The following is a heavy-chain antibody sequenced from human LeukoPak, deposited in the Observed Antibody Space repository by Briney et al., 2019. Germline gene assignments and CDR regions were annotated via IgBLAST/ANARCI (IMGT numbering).Heavy chain of an antibody. CDR1: GGSISSGGYY. Sequence: PSETLSLTCTISGGSISSGGYYWSWIRQHPGKGLEWIGYIYYSGSTYYNPSLKSRVTISVDTSKNQFSLKLSSVTAADTAVYYCARDRKSPHPGMDVWGQGTTVTVSS. V-gene: IGHV4-31*03. CDR3: ARDRKSPHPGMDV. J-gene: IGHJ6*02. D-gene: IGHD1-14*01. CDR2: IYYSGST.